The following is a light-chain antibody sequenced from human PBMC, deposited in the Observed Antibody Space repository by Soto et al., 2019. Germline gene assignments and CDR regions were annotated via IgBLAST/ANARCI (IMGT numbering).Light chain of an antibody. J-gene: IGKJ4*01. CDR3: QQRYNWPLT. CDR2: GAS. Sequence: EIVLTQSPATLSLSPGERATLSCRASQSVSRSLAWYQQKPGQAPRLLIYGASNGAAGIPARFSGTGSGTDFTLTISSLEPDDFAVYYCQQRYNWPLTFGGGTKVEIK. V-gene: IGKV3-11*01. CDR1: QSVSRS.